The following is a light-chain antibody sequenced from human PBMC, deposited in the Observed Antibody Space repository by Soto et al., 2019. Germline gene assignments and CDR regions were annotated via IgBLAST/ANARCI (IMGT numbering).Light chain of an antibody. CDR3: QQYHSFPYT. CDR2: KAS. Sequence: DVQMTQSPSTLSASVRDRVTITCRASQSIDSWLAWYQQKPGKAPKLLIYKASSLESGVPSRFSGSGSGTEFTLTVSSLQPADFATYYSQQYHSFPYTFGQGTNLEIK. V-gene: IGKV1-5*03. J-gene: IGKJ2*01. CDR1: QSIDSW.